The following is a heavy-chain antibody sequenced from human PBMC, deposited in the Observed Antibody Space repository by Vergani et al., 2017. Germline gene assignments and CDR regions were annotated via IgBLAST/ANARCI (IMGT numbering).Heavy chain of an antibody. CDR1: GFTFSHYS. CDR3: ARDIRRYCSSTSCWVPMDV. D-gene: IGHD2-2*01. CDR2: ISYDGSNK. V-gene: IGHV3-30*03. Sequence: VQMVESGGGLVKPGGSLRLSCVASGFTFSHYSMNWVRQAPGKGLEWVAVISYDGSNKYYADSVKGRFTISRDNSKNTLYLQMNSLRAEDTAVYYCARDIRRYCSSTSCWVPMDVWGKGTTVTVSS. J-gene: IGHJ6*04.